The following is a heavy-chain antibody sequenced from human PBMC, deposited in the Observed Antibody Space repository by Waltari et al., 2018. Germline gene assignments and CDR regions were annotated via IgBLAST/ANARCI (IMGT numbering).Heavy chain of an antibody. V-gene: IGHV3-30-3*01. J-gene: IGHJ4*02. CDR1: GFTFSSYA. D-gene: IGHD6-19*01. CDR2: ISYDGSNK. CDR3: ARDGYSSGWPEFDY. Sequence: QVQLVESGGGVVQPGRSLRLSCAASGFTFSSYAMDWVRQAPGKGLEWVAVISYDGSNKYYADSVKGRFTISRDNSKNTLYLQMNSLRAEDTAVYYCARDGYSSGWPEFDYWGQGTLVTVSS.